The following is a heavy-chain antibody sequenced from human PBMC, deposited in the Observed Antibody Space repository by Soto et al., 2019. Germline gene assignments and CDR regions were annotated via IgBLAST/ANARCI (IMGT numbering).Heavy chain of an antibody. J-gene: IGHJ4*02. Sequence: QVQLVQSGAEVKKPGSSVKVSCKASGGTFSTYAISWVRQAPGQGLEWMGRIIPMFATANYAQKFQGRVTITADDFTITVYMEVSSLRSEDTAVYYCATGTPNFGAAVDHWGQGTLVTVSS. CDR2: IIPMFATA. D-gene: IGHD3-16*01. CDR3: ATGTPNFGAAVDH. CDR1: GGTFSTYA. V-gene: IGHV1-69*01.